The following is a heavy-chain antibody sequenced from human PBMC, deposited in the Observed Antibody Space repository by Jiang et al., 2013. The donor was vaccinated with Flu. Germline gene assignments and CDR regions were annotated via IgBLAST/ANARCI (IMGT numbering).Heavy chain of an antibody. V-gene: IGHV5-51*01. CDR3: ARLEVVTPLYFDY. Sequence: EWMGSSICDSNTRYSPSFQGQVTISADKSISTAYLQWSSLKASDTAMYYCARLEVVTPLYFDYWGQGTLVTVSS. J-gene: IGHJ4*02. D-gene: IGHD3-22*01. CDR2: SICDSNT.